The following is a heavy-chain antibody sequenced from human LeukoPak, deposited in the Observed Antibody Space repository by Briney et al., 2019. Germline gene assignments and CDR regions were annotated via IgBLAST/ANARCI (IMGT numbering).Heavy chain of an antibody. CDR1: GYIFTKYV. CDR2: IKAGNGDT. V-gene: IGHV1-3*01. Sequence: ASVKVSCKASGYIFTKYVVHWVRQAPGQRPEWMGWIKAGNGDTKYSQNFQDRLTITRDTSASTVYMELSSLTSEDTALYYCARDDCGDTCYPGGYWGQGALVTVSS. D-gene: IGHD2-21*01. CDR3: ARDDCGDTCYPGGY. J-gene: IGHJ4*02.